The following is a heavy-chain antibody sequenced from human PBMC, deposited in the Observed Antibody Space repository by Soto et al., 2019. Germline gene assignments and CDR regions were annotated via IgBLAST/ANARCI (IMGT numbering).Heavy chain of an antibody. D-gene: IGHD6-19*01. V-gene: IGHV4-30-4*01. CDR1: GGSISSGDYY. Sequence: SETLSLTCTVSGGSISSGDYYWSWIRQPPGKGLEWIGYIYYSGSTYYNPSLKSRVTISVDTSKNQFSLKLSSVTAADTAVYYCARVFTFQWLVLGFDPWGQGTLVTVSS. CDR2: IYYSGST. J-gene: IGHJ5*02. CDR3: ARVFTFQWLVLGFDP.